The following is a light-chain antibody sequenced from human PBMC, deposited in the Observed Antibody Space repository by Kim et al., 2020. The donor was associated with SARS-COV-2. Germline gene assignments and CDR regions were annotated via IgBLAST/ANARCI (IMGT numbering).Light chain of an antibody. J-gene: IGKJ1*01. CDR2: ATS. CDR1: QSVSSSY. CDR3: QQYRSPWT. V-gene: IGKV3-20*01. Sequence: LSTGERATLSCRASQSVSSSYLAWYLQKPGQAPRLLIYATSSRATGIPDRFSGSGSGTDFTLTISRLEPEDFGVYYCQQYRSPWTFGQGTKVDIK.